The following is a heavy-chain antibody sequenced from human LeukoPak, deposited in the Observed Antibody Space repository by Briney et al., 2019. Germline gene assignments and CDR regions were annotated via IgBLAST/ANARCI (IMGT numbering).Heavy chain of an antibody. J-gene: IGHJ6*03. CDR1: GFTFSSYA. Sequence: GGSLRLSCAASGFTFSSYAMSWVRQAPGKGLEWVSAISGSGGSTYYADSVKGRFTISRDNSKNTLYLQMNSLRAEDTAVYYCAKWIVAADTYYYYYMDVWGKGTTVTVSS. D-gene: IGHD6-13*01. CDR3: AKWIVAADTYYYYYMDV. V-gene: IGHV3-23*01. CDR2: ISGSGGST.